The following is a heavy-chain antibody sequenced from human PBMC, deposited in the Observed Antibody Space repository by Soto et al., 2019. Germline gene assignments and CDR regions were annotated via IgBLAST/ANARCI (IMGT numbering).Heavy chain of an antibody. CDR3: APGGHNDGYNFYPGMDV. V-gene: IGHV1-69*01. J-gene: IGHJ6*02. D-gene: IGHD5-18*01. CDR1: GCIFTNNA. Sequence: QVQVVQSVAELKKPVSSVNVSCKVSGCIFTNNAISWVRQAPGQGLEWLGVFIPLFDTAYYAQIFRGRLRISAEGATTTAYMELSGLTSADTAVSFCAPGGHNDGYNFYPGMDVWGQGTTVTVS. CDR2: FIPLFDTA.